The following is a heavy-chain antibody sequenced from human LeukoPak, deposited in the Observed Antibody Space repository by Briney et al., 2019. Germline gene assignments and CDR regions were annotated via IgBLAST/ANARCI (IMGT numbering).Heavy chain of an antibody. D-gene: IGHD3-10*01. Sequence: SETLSLTCAVYGGSFSGYYWSWIRQPPGKGLEWIGEINRSGSTDYNPSLKSRVTISVDTSKNQFSLKLRSVTTADTAVYYCARGYGSGSYYTYWGQGTLVTVSS. CDR2: INRSGST. J-gene: IGHJ4*02. CDR3: ARGYGSGSYYTY. CDR1: GGSFSGYY. V-gene: IGHV4-34*01.